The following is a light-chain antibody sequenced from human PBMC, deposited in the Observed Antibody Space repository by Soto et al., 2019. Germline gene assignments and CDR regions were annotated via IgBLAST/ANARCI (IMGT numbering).Light chain of an antibody. V-gene: IGKV1-5*01. CDR2: DVS. CDR1: QNINTW. CDR3: QQYYGS. Sequence: QMTQSPSTLSASVGDRVTITCRASQNINTWLAWYQQKPGTAPRLLIYDVSTLQRGVPSRFSGSGSGTEFTLTITSLQPDDSVIYYCQQYYGSFGPGTKV. J-gene: IGKJ3*01.